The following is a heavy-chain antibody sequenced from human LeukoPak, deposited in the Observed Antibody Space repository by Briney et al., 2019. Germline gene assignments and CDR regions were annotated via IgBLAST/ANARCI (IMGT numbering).Heavy chain of an antibody. Sequence: GASVKVSCKASGYTFTSYGISWVRQAPGQGLEWMGWISAYNGNTNYAQKLQGRVTMTTDTSTSTAYMELRSLRSDDTAVYYCARHTPFRIAAGGYFDYWGQGTLVTVSS. CDR3: ARHTPFRIAAGGYFDY. CDR1: GYTFTSYG. CDR2: ISAYNGNT. D-gene: IGHD6-13*01. J-gene: IGHJ4*02. V-gene: IGHV1-18*01.